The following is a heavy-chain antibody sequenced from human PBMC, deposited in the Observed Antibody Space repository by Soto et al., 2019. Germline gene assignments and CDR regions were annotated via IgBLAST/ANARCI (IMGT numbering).Heavy chain of an antibody. V-gene: IGHV4-39*01. CDR2: IYYSGST. Sequence: SETLSLTCTVSGGSISGSSYYWGWIRQPPGKGLEWIGSIYYSGSTYYNPSLKSRVTISVDTSKNQFSLKLSSVTAADTAVYYCARHFPPQPGPLTGFNYWGQGTLVTVSS. D-gene: IGHD3-10*01. CDR3: ARHFPPQPGPLTGFNY. J-gene: IGHJ4*02. CDR1: GGSISGSSYY.